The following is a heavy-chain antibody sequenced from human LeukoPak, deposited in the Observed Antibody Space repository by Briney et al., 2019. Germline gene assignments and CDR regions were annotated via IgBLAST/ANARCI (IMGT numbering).Heavy chain of an antibody. Sequence: GESLKISCEGSAYSFTSYWSGWVGQMRGKGLEWMGIIYPGDSDTRYSPSLQGQVTISADKSISTAYLQWSSLKASDTAMYYCAITYDFWGGYPYYYYGMDVWGQGTTVTVSS. D-gene: IGHD3-3*01. V-gene: IGHV5-51*01. CDR2: IYPGDSDT. CDR3: AITYDFWGGYPYYYYGMDV. J-gene: IGHJ6*02. CDR1: AYSFTSYW.